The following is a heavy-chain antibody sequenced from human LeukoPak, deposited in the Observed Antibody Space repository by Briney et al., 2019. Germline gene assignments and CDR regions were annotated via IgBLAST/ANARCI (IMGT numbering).Heavy chain of an antibody. CDR3: ARGWYSSGWYTLDS. Sequence: PSETLSLTCTVSGGSISSYYWSWIRQPPGKGLEWIGFIYDSGSTNYNPSLRSRAAISIDTSKDQFSLQLSSVTAADTAVYYCARGWYSSGWYTLDSWGQGALVTVSS. V-gene: IGHV4-59*01. D-gene: IGHD6-19*01. CDR1: GGSISSYY. J-gene: IGHJ4*02. CDR2: IYDSGST.